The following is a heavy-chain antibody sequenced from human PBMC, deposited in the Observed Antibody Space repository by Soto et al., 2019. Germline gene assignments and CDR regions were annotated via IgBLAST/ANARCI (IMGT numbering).Heavy chain of an antibody. J-gene: IGHJ5*02. V-gene: IGHV4-59*01. Sequence: SETLSLTCTVSGGSISSYYWSWIRQPPGLGLEWIGYIYYGGSTNYNPSLKSRVTISVDTSKNQFSLKLSSVTAADTAVYYCARDVSSWFGEPNWFDPWGQGTLVTVS. CDR3: ARDVSSWFGEPNWFDP. CDR2: IYYGGST. CDR1: GGSISSYY. D-gene: IGHD3-10*01.